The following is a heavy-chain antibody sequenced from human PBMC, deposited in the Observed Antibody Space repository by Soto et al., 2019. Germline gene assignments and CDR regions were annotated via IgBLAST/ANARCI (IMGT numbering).Heavy chain of an antibody. CDR2: ISGSGGST. CDR3: AKVLGSGYDFPWAFDI. J-gene: IGHJ3*02. D-gene: IGHD5-12*01. V-gene: IGHV3-23*01. Sequence: GGSLRLSCAASGFTFSSYAMSWVRQAPGKGLEWVSAISGSGGSTYYADSVKGRFTISRDNSKNTLYLQMNSLRAEDTAVYYCAKVLGSGYDFPWAFDIWGQGTMVTVSS. CDR1: GFTFSSYA.